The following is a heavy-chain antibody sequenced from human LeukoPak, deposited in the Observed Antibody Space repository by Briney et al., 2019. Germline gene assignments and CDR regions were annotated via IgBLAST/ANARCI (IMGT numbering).Heavy chain of an antibody. Sequence: ASVKVSCKASGYTFTGYYMHWVRQAPRQGLEWMGWINPNSGDTNYAQRFQGRVTMTRDTSISTAYMELSRLTSDDTAVYYCARPTLQTLGAWGQGTLVTVSS. D-gene: IGHD3-10*01. CDR3: ARPTLQTLGA. CDR1: GYTFTGYY. J-gene: IGHJ5*02. V-gene: IGHV1-2*02. CDR2: INPNSGDT.